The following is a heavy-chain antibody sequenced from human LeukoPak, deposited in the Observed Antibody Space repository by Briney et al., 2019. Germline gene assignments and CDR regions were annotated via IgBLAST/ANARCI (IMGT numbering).Heavy chain of an antibody. CDR2: IIPIFGTA. J-gene: IGHJ4*02. V-gene: IGHV1-69*05. Sequence: SVKVSCKASGGTFSNYAISWVRQAPGQGLEWMGRIIPIFGTANYAQKFQGRVTITTDESTSTAYMELSSLRSEDTAVYYCARSGGAGYYTDFDYWGQGTLVTVSS. D-gene: IGHD3/OR15-3a*01. CDR3: ARSGGAGYYTDFDY. CDR1: GGTFSNYA.